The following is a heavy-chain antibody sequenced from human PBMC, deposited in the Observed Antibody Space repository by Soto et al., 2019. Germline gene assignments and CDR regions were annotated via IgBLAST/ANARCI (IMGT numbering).Heavy chain of an antibody. J-gene: IGHJ6*03. CDR2: IYPGDSDT. V-gene: IGHV5-51*01. CDR1: GYSFTSYW. CDR3: ARHDVDIVATMGSAYYYYYMDV. D-gene: IGHD5-12*01. Sequence: GESLKISCKGSGYSFTSYWIDWVRQMPGKGLEWMGIIYPGDSDTRYSPSFQGQVTISADKSISTAYLQWSSLKASDTAMYYCARHDVDIVATMGSAYYYYYMDVWGKGTTVTVSS.